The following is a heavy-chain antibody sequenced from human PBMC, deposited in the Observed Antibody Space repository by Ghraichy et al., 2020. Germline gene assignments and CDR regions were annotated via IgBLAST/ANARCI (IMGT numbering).Heavy chain of an antibody. J-gene: IGHJ4*02. CDR3: AKGHDFWSGYTDDY. CDR1: GFTFSSYA. D-gene: IGHD3-3*01. CDR2: ISGSGGST. V-gene: IGHV3-23*01. Sequence: GGSLRLSCAASGFTFSSYAMSWVRQAPGKGLEWVSAISGSGGSTYYADSVKGRFTISRDNSKNTLYLQMNSLRAEDTAVYYCAKGHDFWSGYTDDYWGQGTLVTVSS.